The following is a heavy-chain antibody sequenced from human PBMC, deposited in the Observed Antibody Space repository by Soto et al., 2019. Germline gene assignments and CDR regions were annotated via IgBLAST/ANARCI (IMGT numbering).Heavy chain of an antibody. CDR2: ISGSGGRT. J-gene: IGHJ4*02. D-gene: IGHD6-13*01. CDR3: AHPRARYSNPFDY. Sequence: PGGSLRLSCAASGFTFSSYPMSLGRQSPGEGLEWVYAISGSGGRTSYADSVKGRFTITTDNSKDTLYLQMNSLRAEARDVYYRAHPRARYSNPFDYWGPGTLVT. CDR1: GFTFSSYP. V-gene: IGHV3-23*01.